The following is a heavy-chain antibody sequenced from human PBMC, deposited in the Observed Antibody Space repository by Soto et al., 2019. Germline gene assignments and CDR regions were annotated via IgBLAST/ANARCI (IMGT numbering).Heavy chain of an antibody. J-gene: IGHJ4*02. Sequence: QVQLVESGGGVVQPGRSLRLSCAASGFTFSSYGMHWFRQAPGKGLEWVALISYDGSKKHYADSVKGRFTISRDNSKNTLDLQMNSRSAEDRAVYYCAKEHFNGSFDYWGQGTLVTVSS. CDR3: AKEHFNGSFDY. CDR2: ISYDGSKK. D-gene: IGHD3-3*02. CDR1: GFTFSSYG. V-gene: IGHV3-30*18.